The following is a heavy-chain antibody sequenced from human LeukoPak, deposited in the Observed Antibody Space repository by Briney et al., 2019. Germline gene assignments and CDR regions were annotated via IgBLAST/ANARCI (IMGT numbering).Heavy chain of an antibody. V-gene: IGHV3-30-3*01. J-gene: IGHJ4*02. Sequence: PGRPLRLSCAASGFTFSSYAMHWVRQAPGKGLEWVAVISYDGSNKYYADSVKGRLTISRDYSKNTLYLQMNSLRAEDTAVYYCARSNRRDSSEWDYWGQGTLVTVSS. CDR3: ARSNRRDSSEWDY. CDR2: ISYDGSNK. D-gene: IGHD3-22*01. CDR1: GFTFSSYA.